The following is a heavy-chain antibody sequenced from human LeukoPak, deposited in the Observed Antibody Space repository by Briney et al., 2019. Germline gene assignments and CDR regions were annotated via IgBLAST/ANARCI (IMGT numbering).Heavy chain of an antibody. CDR3: AMQGYSSSWYPFDY. V-gene: IGHV3-23*01. J-gene: IGHJ4*02. CDR1: GFTFSSYA. D-gene: IGHD6-13*01. CDR2: ISGSGGST. Sequence: GGSLRLSCAASGFTFSSYAMSWVRQAPGKGLEWVSAISGSGGSTYYADPVKGRFTISRDNSKNTLYLQMNSLRAEDTAVYYCAMQGYSSSWYPFDYWGQGTLVTVSS.